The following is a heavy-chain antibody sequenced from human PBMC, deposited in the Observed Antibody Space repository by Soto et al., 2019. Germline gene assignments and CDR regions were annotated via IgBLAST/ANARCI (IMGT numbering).Heavy chain of an antibody. CDR1: GDSIIGIYH. Sequence: SETLSLTCAVSGDSIIGIYHWAWIRQSPGRGLEWIASIYHTGTTYYTPSLESRVTISVDTSKNHFSLNLSSVTAADTAVYYCARGPRGYVYYHGMDVWGQGTTVTVSS. D-gene: IGHD3-10*01. V-gene: IGHV4-38-2*01. J-gene: IGHJ6*02. CDR2: IYHTGTT. CDR3: ARGPRGYVYYHGMDV.